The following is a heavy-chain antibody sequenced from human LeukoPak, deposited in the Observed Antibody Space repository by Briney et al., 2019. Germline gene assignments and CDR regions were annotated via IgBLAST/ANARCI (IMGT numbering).Heavy chain of an antibody. V-gene: IGHV4-34*01. CDR1: GGSFSGYY. D-gene: IGHD3-16*02. Sequence: PSETLSLTCAVYGGSFSGYYWSWIRQPPGKGLEWIGEINHSGSTNYHPSLKSRVTISVDTSKNHFSLKLSSVTAADTAVYYCARGSYDYVWGSYRFRPFDYWGQGTLVTVSS. CDR2: INHSGST. CDR3: ARGSYDYVWGSYRFRPFDY. J-gene: IGHJ4*02.